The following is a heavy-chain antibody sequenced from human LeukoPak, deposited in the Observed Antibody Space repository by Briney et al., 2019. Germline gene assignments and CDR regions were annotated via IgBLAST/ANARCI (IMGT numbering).Heavy chain of an antibody. D-gene: IGHD6-13*01. CDR1: GFTFDEYA. CDR2: ITWDAGST. Sequence: GGSLRLSCAASGFTFDEYAMHWVRQAPGKGLEWVSLITWDAGSTYYADSVKGRFTISRDNSKNSLYLQMNSLRAEDTALYYCAKGTSSWHEFDYWGQGTLVTVSS. J-gene: IGHJ4*02. V-gene: IGHV3-43D*03. CDR3: AKGTSSWHEFDY.